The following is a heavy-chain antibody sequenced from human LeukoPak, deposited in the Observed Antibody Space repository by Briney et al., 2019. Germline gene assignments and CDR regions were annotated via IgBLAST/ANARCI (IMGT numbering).Heavy chain of an antibody. D-gene: IGHD3-9*01. V-gene: IGHV1-8*01. CDR3: ARGDWAPEY. J-gene: IGHJ4*02. Sequence: ASVKVSCKASGYTFTTYDVNWVRQATGQGLEWMGWMNPNSGNTGYAQKFQGRVTMTRNTSRSTAYMELSSLRSEDTAMYYCARGDWAPEYWGQGTLVTVSS. CDR2: MNPNSGNT. CDR1: GYTFTTYD.